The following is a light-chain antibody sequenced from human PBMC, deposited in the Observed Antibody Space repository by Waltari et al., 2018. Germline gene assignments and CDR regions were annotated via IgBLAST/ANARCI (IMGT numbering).Light chain of an antibody. CDR1: RSVTSN. CDR3: QQYNNWPLT. CDR2: GAS. Sequence: VLTQSPDTLSVSPGERATLSCRTSRSVTSNLAWYQHKPGQAPRLLMYGASNRPTGIPARFSGSEYETEFTLTITSLQSEDFAVYYCQQYNNWPLTFGGGTKVEI. V-gene: IGKV3-15*01. J-gene: IGKJ4*01.